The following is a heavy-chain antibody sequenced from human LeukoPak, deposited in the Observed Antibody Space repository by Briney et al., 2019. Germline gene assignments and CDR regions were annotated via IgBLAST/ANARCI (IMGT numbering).Heavy chain of an antibody. J-gene: IGHJ4*02. V-gene: IGHV3-30*18. CDR3: AKVPGY. Sequence: GGSLRLSCAASGFTFSSYSMNWVRQAPGKGLEWVAVISYDGSNKYYAGSVKGRFTISRDNSKNTLYLQMNSLRAEDTAVYHCAKVPGYWGQGTLVTVSS. CDR1: GFTFSSYS. CDR2: ISYDGSNK.